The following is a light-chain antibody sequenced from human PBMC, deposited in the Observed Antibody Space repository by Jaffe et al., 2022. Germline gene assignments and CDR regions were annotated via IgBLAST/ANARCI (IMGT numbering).Light chain of an antibody. CDR2: AAS. Sequence: DIQLTQSPSFLSASVGDRVTITCRASQGISSYLAWYHQKPGKAPKLLIYAASTLQSGVPSRFSGSGSGTEFTLTISSLQPEDSATCYCQQFNSYPPRTFGQGTKVEIK. V-gene: IGKV1-9*01. CDR3: QQFNSYPPRT. J-gene: IGKJ1*01. CDR1: QGISSY.